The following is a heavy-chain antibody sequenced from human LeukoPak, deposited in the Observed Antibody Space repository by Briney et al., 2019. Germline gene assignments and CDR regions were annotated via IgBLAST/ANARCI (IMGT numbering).Heavy chain of an antibody. J-gene: IGHJ6*03. D-gene: IGHD2-2*02. V-gene: IGHV3-7*01. Sequence: GGTLRLSCAASGFIFSNYAMNWVRQAPGKGLEWVANIKQDGSEKYYVDFVKGRFTISRDNTKSSQYLQMNSLRDEDTAVYYCARDIGDCSSLSCHNQYYYMDVWGKGTTVTVTS. CDR2: IKQDGSEK. CDR1: GFIFSNYA. CDR3: ARDIGDCSSLSCHNQYYYMDV.